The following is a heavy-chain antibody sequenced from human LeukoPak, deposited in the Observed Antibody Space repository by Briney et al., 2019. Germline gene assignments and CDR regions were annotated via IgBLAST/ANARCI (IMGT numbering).Heavy chain of an antibody. J-gene: IGHJ4*02. CDR1: GFTFSSYA. CDR3: VKSSRYSSSWYDYFDY. D-gene: IGHD6-13*01. Sequence: GGSLRLSCAASGFTFSSYAMSWVRQAPGKGLEWVSVISGSGGSTYYADSVKGRFTISRDNSKNTLYLQMNSLRAEDTAVYYCVKSSRYSSSWYDYFDYWGQGALLTVSS. CDR2: ISGSGGST. V-gene: IGHV3-23*01.